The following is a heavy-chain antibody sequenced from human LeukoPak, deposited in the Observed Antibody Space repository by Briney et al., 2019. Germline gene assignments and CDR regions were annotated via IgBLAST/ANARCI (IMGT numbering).Heavy chain of an antibody. Sequence: PSQTLSLTCTVSGASISSGGYYWSWIRQPPGKGLEWIGRLYTNGSTNYKPSLKSRVTISVDTSKNQFSLNLSSVTAADTAVYYCARLTTAGFDYWGQGTLVTVSS. D-gene: IGHD6-13*01. CDR1: GASISSGGYY. CDR2: LYTNGST. J-gene: IGHJ4*02. CDR3: ARLTTAGFDY. V-gene: IGHV4-61*02.